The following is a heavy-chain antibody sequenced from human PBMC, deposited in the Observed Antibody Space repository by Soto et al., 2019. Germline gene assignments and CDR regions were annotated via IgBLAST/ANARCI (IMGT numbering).Heavy chain of an antibody. J-gene: IGHJ5*02. CDR1: GYAFTTYY. Sequence: QVQLVQSGAELKKPGASVKVSCKASGYAFTTYYMHWVRQAPGQGLEWMGIINPSSGSTSYAQKFQGGGARTTDKSTSTVYMELSSLRSEDTAVYYCTRDTNTVRFYDTSGYLNCFDPWGQGTLVTVSS. V-gene: IGHV1-46*03. CDR2: INPSSGST. D-gene: IGHD3-22*01. CDR3: TRDTNTVRFYDTSGYLNCFDP.